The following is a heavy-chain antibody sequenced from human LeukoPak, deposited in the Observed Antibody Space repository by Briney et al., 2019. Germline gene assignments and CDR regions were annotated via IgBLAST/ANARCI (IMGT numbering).Heavy chain of an antibody. CDR1: GFTFSSYW. CDR3: ARDTDCSSTSCYPFWFDP. V-gene: IGHV3-7*01. CDR2: IKQDGSEK. Sequence: GGSLRLSGAASGFTFSSYWMSWVRQAPGKGLEWVANIKQDGSEKYYVDSVKGRFTISRDNAKNSLYLQMNSLRAEDTAMYYCARDTDCSSTSCYPFWFDPWGQGTLVTVSS. J-gene: IGHJ5*02. D-gene: IGHD2-2*01.